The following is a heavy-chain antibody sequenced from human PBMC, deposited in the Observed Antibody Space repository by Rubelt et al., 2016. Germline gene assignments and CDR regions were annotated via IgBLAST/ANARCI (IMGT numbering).Heavy chain of an antibody. D-gene: IGHD2-2*01. V-gene: IGHV1-69*04. Sequence: QVQLVQSGAEVKKPGSSVRVSCKASGGSFRSHAINWVRHAPGQGLEWMGRIIPHLGTPSYAQKFQDSVTITADKSTFTAYMELTNLKSEDTAVYYCASRNASSDYWGQGTRVTVSS. CDR2: IIPHLGTP. CDR1: GGSFRSHA. CDR3: ASRNASSDY. J-gene: IGHJ4*02.